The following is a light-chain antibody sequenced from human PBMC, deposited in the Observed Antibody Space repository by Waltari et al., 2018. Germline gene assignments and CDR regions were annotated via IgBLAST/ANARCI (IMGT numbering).Light chain of an antibody. CDR2: DDS. Sequence: SYVLTQPPSVSVAPGQTASVTCTGSNIGSKNVHRYQQRPGQAPVLVVSDDSDRPSGIPDRFSGSKSGHTATLSISGVEAGDEADFYCQVRGGADDFWVFGGGTRLTVL. V-gene: IGLV3-21*02. CDR1: NIGSKN. CDR3: QVRGGADDFWV. J-gene: IGLJ3*02.